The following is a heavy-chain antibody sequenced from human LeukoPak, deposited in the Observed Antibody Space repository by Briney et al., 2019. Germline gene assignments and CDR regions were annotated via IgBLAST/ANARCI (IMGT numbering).Heavy chain of an antibody. CDR2: IYYSGST. V-gene: IGHV4-59*01. Sequence: PSETLSLTCTVSGGSISSYYWSWIRQPPGKGLEWIGYIYYSGSTNYNPSLKSRVTISVDTSKNQFSLKLSSETAADTAVYYCASSDSGYDFWFDYWGQGTLVTVSS. CDR1: GGSISSYY. J-gene: IGHJ4*02. D-gene: IGHD5-12*01. CDR3: ASSDSGYDFWFDY.